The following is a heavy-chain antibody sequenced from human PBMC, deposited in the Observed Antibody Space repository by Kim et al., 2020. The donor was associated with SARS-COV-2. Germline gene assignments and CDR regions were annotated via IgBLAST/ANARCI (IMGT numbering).Heavy chain of an antibody. CDR1: GFTFSSYA. CDR2: ISYDGSNK. Sequence: GGSLRLSCAASGFTFSSYAMHWVRQAPGKGLEWVALISYDGSNKHYADSVKGRFTISRDNSRNTLYLQVNNLRAEDTSFYYCARDRALIILVRGPHSYYGMDVWGQGTTVTVSS. CDR3: ARDRALIILVRGPHSYYGMDV. V-gene: IGHV3-30*04. D-gene: IGHD3-10*01. J-gene: IGHJ6*02.